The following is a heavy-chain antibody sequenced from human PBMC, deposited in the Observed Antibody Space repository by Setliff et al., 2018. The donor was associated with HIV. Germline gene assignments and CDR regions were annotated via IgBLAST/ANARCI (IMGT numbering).Heavy chain of an antibody. V-gene: IGHV2-70*17. Sequence: ESGPTLVNPTQTLTLTCTFSGFSLSPNEMCVSWIRQPPGKALEWLARIDWDDAKFYSTSLKTRLTISKDTSRNQVVLTMTNMDPVDTATYFCARSSSIATRGFDYWGQGTLVTVSS. CDR2: IDWDDAK. CDR1: GFSLSPNEMC. CDR3: ARSSSIATRGFDY. J-gene: IGHJ4*02. D-gene: IGHD6-6*01.